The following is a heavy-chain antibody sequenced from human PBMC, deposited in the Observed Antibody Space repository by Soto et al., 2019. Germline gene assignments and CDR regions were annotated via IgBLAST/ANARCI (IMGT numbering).Heavy chain of an antibody. CDR3: ARWFDP. CDR2: ISHSGST. V-gene: IGHV4-30-2*01. Sequence: QLQLKESGSGLVKPSQTLSLTCAVSGGSISSGGYSWSWIRQPPGKGLEWIGYISHSGSTYYNPSLKTRVTISLDRSKNQFSLKLSSVTAADTAVYYCARWFDPWGQGTLVTVSS. CDR1: GGSISSGGYS. J-gene: IGHJ5*02.